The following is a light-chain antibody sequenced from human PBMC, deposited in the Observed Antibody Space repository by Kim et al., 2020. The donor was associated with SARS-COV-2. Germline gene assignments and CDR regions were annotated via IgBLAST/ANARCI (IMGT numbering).Light chain of an antibody. CDR1: ETLSSNY. CDR2: GAS. Sequence: LSPGERATLSCRASETLSSNYLAWYQHKVGQAPRLLIFGASRRPIGIPDRFSGSGSGTDFTLTISRLDPEDFAVYYCQHYVGSPGTFGLGTKLEI. J-gene: IGKJ2*01. V-gene: IGKV3-20*01. CDR3: QHYVGSPGT.